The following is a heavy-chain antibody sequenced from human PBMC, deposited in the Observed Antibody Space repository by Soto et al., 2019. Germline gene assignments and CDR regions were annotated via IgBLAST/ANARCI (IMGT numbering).Heavy chain of an antibody. D-gene: IGHD3-10*01. J-gene: IGHJ4*02. CDR1: GGSISSGSYY. V-gene: IGHV4-39*01. Sequence: SETLSLTCTVSGGSISSGSYYWAWIRQPPGEGLDWIGNVHYSGTAYYNPSLKSRITISVDTSKNQFSLKLNSVTAADTAVYYCARHYPFGSGSYSPYYFDSWGQGTLVTVS. CDR2: VHYSGTA. CDR3: ARHYPFGSGSYSPYYFDS.